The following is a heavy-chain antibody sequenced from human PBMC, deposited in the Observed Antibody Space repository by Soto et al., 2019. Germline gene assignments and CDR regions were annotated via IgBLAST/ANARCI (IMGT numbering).Heavy chain of an antibody. V-gene: IGHV3-21*01. Sequence: EVQLVESGGGLVKPGGSLRLSCAASGFTFSSYSMNWVRQAPGKGLEWVSSISSSSSYIYYADSVKGRFTISRDNAKNSLYPQMNSLRAEDTAVYYCARSMIVVVILPDYWGQGTLVTVSS. CDR3: ARSMIVVVILPDY. D-gene: IGHD3-22*01. CDR2: ISSSSSYI. J-gene: IGHJ4*02. CDR1: GFTFSSYS.